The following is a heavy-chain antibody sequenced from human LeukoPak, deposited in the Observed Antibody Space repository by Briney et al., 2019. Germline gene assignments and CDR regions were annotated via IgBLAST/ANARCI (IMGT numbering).Heavy chain of an antibody. D-gene: IGHD1-26*01. V-gene: IGHV4-34*01. CDR2: INHSGST. CDR3: ARQWELPSPLEY. CDR1: GGSFSGYY. J-gene: IGHJ4*02. Sequence: SETLSLTCAVYGGSFSGYYWSWIRQPPGKGLEWIGEINHSGSTNYNPSLKSRVTISVDTSKNQFSLKLSSVTAADTAVYYCARQWELPSPLEYWGQGTLVTVSS.